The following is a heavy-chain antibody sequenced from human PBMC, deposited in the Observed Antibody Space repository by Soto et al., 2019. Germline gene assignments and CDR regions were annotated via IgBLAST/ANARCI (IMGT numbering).Heavy chain of an antibody. V-gene: IGHV3-15*07. Sequence: GGSLRLSCAASGFTFSNAWMNWVRQAPGKGLEWVGRIKSKTDGGTTDYAAPAKGRFTISRDDSKNTLYLQMNSLKTEDTAVYYCTTEGPYCSSTSCYLNDAFDIWGQGTMVTVSS. CDR2: IKSKTDGGTT. CDR3: TTEGPYCSSTSCYLNDAFDI. J-gene: IGHJ3*02. D-gene: IGHD2-2*01. CDR1: GFTFSNAW.